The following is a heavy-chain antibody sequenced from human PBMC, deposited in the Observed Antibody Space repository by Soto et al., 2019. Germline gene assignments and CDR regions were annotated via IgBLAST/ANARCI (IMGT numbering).Heavy chain of an antibody. J-gene: IGHJ4*02. D-gene: IGHD1-1*01. V-gene: IGHV3-74*01. CDR2: INKDGSYR. CDR3: ARGGLETCDY. CDR1: GFIFSDEW. Sequence: EVQLVESGGGLVQPGGSLRLACATSGFIFSDEWMHWVRQAPGKGLVWVSRINKDGSYRNYADFVKGRFTISRDDAKGELYPQMDGLRAVNTAVYYCARGGLETCDYWGQGALVTVSS.